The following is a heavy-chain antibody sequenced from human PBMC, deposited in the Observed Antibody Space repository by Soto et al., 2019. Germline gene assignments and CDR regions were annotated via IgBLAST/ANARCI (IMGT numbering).Heavy chain of an antibody. CDR3: AKLGFVLMELYYFHQ. CDR2: ISGNSGKT. D-gene: IGHD2-8*01. CDR1: GFTFSSYA. J-gene: IGHJ4*01. Sequence: PGGSLRLSCTASGFTFSSYAMSWVRQAPGKELEWVSTISGNSGKTNYAESVKGRFSISRDNSKNTVHLQLDSLRAEDTAVHFCAKLGFVLMELYYFHQWGHGILVTVSS. V-gene: IGHV3-23*01.